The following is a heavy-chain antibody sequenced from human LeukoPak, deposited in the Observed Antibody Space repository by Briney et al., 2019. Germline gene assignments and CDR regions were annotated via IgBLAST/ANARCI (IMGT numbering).Heavy chain of an antibody. Sequence: GGSLRLSCADSGFTFSTYAMNWVRQAPGKGLEWVSVIYNSGSTYYADSVKGRFIISRDNSKNTLFLQMNSLRAEDTAVYYCAIEGDSLGYFDYWGQGTLVTVSS. J-gene: IGHJ4*02. CDR2: IYNSGST. D-gene: IGHD2-21*02. CDR1: GFTFSTYA. CDR3: AIEGDSLGYFDY. V-gene: IGHV3-66*01.